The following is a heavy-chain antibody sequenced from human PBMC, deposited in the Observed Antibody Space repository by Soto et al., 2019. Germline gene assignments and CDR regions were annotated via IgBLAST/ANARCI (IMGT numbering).Heavy chain of an antibody. J-gene: IGHJ4*02. CDR1: GFTFSSYA. D-gene: IGHD5-12*01. V-gene: IGHV3-30-3*01. CDR2: ISYDGSNK. Sequence: GGSLRLSCAASGFTFSSYAMHWVRQAPGKGLEWVAVISYDGSNKYYADSVKGRFTISRDNSKNTLYLQMNSLRAEDTAVYYCARDQGGYSGYDLGDYWGQGTLVTVSS. CDR3: ARDQGGYSGYDLGDY.